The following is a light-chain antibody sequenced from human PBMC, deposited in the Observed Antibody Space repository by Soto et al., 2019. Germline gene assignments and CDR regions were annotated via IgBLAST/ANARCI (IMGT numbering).Light chain of an antibody. CDR3: QQYGSSPYT. CDR2: GAS. CDR1: QSVSSSY. Sequence: EIVLTQSPGTLSFSPGERATLSCRASQSVSSSYLAWYQQKPGQAPRLLIYGASSRATGIPDRFSVSGSGTDFNLTVSRLEPEDFAVYYWQQYGSSPYTFGQGTKLEIK. V-gene: IGKV3-20*01. J-gene: IGKJ2*01.